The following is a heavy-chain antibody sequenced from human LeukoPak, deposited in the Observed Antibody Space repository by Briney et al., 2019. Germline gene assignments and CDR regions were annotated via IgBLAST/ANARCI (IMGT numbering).Heavy chain of an antibody. CDR2: ISYDGSNK. D-gene: IGHD3-22*01. J-gene: IGHJ4*02. V-gene: IGHV3-30*18. CDR1: GFTFSSYG. Sequence: GGSLRLSCAASGFTFSSYGMHWVRQAPGKGLERVAVISYDGSNKYYADSVKGRFTISRDNSKNTLYLQMNSLRAEDTAVYYCAKDLGGYDSSGYYSEGGFDYWGQGTLVTVSS. CDR3: AKDLGGYDSSGYYSEGGFDY.